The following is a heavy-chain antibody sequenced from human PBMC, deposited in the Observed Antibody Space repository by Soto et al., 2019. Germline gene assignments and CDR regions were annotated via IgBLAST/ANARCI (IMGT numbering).Heavy chain of an antibody. CDR1: GFTFSSYA. D-gene: IGHD4-17*01. V-gene: IGHV3-30*04. Sequence: QEHLVESGGGVVQPGRSLRLSCVASGFTFSSYAMYWVRQAPGKGLELVAAISSDGNNKYYTDSVKGRFTISRDNSKNTLYLQVNSLRREDTAVYYCAKSGWYGDFDSWFAPWGQGTLVTVSS. CDR2: ISSDGNNK. J-gene: IGHJ5*02. CDR3: AKSGWYGDFDSWFAP.